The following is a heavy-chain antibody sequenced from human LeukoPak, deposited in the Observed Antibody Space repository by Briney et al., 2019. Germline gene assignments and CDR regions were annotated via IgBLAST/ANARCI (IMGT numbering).Heavy chain of an antibody. V-gene: IGHV1-18*01. CDR2: ISAYNGNT. Sequence: GASVXXSCKASGYTFTSHGISWVRQAPGQGIEWMGWISAYNGNTNYAQKLQGRVTMNTETSTSTAYMELRSLRSDDTAVYYCAREYYYGSGSYVDWGQGTLVTVSS. J-gene: IGHJ4*02. CDR1: GYTFTSHG. D-gene: IGHD3-10*01. CDR3: AREYYYGSGSYVD.